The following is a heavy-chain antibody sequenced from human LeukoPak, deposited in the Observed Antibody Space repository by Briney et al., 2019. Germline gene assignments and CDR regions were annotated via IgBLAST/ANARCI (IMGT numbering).Heavy chain of an antibody. J-gene: IGHJ6*03. CDR1: GFSFDDLG. Sequence: GGSLRLSCAASGFSFDDLGMTWVRQVPGKGLEWVAGINWNGASTGYADSVRGRFTISRDNAKNSLYLQMNSLRAEDTALYYCARAVCPTIKFCDSSYFMDVWGKGTTVNIS. CDR3: ARAVCPTIKFCDSSYFMDV. CDR2: INWNGAST. D-gene: IGHD6-6*01. V-gene: IGHV3-20*04.